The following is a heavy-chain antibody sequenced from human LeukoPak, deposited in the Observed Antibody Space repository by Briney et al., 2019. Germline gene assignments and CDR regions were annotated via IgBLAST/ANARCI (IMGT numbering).Heavy chain of an antibody. CDR3: ARDPGYSYGYDSYYFDY. D-gene: IGHD5-18*01. V-gene: IGHV3-21*01. CDR2: MSSSSSYI. Sequence: PGGSLRLSCAASGFTFSSYSMNWVRQAPGKGLEWVSSMSSSSSYIYYADSVKGRFTIPRDNAKNSLYLQMNSLRAEDTAVYYCARDPGYSYGYDSYYFDYWGQGTLVTVSS. J-gene: IGHJ4*02. CDR1: GFTFSSYS.